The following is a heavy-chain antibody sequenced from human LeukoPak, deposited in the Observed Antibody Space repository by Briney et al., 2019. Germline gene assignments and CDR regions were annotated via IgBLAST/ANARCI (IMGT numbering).Heavy chain of an antibody. V-gene: IGHV4-34*01. CDR1: GGSFSGYY. D-gene: IGHD3-3*01. Sequence: SETLSLTCAVYGGSFSGYYRSWIRQPPGKGLEWIGEINHSGSTNYNPSLKSRVTISVDTSKNQFSLKLSSVTAADTAVYYCARGRFDFWSGPFAGDWGQGTLVTVSS. J-gene: IGHJ4*02. CDR2: INHSGST. CDR3: ARGRFDFWSGPFAGD.